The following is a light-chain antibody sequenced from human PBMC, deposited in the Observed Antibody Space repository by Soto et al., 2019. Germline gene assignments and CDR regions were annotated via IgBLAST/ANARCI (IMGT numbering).Light chain of an antibody. Sequence: EIVMTQSPATLSVSPGERATLSCRASQSVSSNLAWYQQKPGQAPRLLIYGASTRATAIPARFSGSGSGTEFTLTISNLQSEDFAVYYCQQYNNWPPLTFGGGTKVEI. V-gene: IGKV3-15*01. CDR3: QQYNNWPPLT. J-gene: IGKJ4*01. CDR2: GAS. CDR1: QSVSSN.